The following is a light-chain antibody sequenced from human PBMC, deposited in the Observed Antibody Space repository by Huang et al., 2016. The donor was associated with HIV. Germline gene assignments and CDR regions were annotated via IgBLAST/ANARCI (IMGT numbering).Light chain of an antibody. J-gene: IGKJ3*01. CDR3: QQYGNSLFT. V-gene: IGKV3-20*01. Sequence: EIVLTQSPGTLSLSPGERATLSCRASQSVSSSYLAWYQQKPGQSPRLLIYGASARATGIPDRVSGSGSGTDCTLTISRLEPEDFAVYFCQQYGNSLFTFGPGTKVDVK. CDR1: QSVSSSY. CDR2: GAS.